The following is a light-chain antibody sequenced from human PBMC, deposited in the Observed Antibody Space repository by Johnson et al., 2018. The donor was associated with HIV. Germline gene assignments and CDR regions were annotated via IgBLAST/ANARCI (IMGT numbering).Light chain of an antibody. J-gene: IGLJ1*01. CDR2: DDY. CDR1: SSNIGNNY. V-gene: IGLV1-51*01. Sequence: QSVLTQPPSVSAAPGQKVAISCSGSSSNIGNNYVSWYQQLPGTAPKLLIYDDYKRPPGIPDQFSGSKSGPSATLGITGLQTGDEADYYCGTWDSSLGCVFGTGTKVTVL. CDR3: GTWDSSLGCV.